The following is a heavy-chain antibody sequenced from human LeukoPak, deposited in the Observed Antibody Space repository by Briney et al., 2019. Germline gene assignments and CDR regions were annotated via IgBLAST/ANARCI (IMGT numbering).Heavy chain of an antibody. D-gene: IGHD5-18*01. J-gene: IGHJ4*02. CDR3: ARVDTAMVIDY. CDR2: IIPILGIA. V-gene: IGHV1-69*04. CDR1: GYTFTSHG. Sequence: SVKVSCKASGYTFTSHGISWVRQAPGQGLEWMGRIIPILGIANYAQKFQGRVTITADKSTSTAYMELSGLRSEDTAVYYCARVDTAMVIDYWGQGTLVTVSS.